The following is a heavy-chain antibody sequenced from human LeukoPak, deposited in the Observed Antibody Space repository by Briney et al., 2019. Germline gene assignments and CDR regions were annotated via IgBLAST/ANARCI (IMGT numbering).Heavy chain of an antibody. CDR3: AREDYCSSTSCYTHLDY. D-gene: IGHD2-2*02. CDR1: GGSISSGSYY. V-gene: IGHV4-61*02. J-gene: IGHJ4*02. Sequence: PSETLSLTCTVSGGSISSGSYYWSWIRQPAGKGLEWIGRIYTSGSTNYNPSLKSRVTISADTSKNQFSLKLSSVTAADTAVYYCAREDYCSSTSCYTHLDYWGQGTLVTASS. CDR2: IYTSGST.